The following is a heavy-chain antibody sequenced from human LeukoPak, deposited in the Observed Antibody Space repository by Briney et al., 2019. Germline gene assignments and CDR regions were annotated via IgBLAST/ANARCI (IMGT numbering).Heavy chain of an antibody. CDR1: GYTFTSYG. V-gene: IGHV1-18*01. CDR2: ISAYNGNT. CDR3: ARRSYFWGTYRPYDAFDI. J-gene: IGHJ3*02. Sequence: ASVKVSCKASGYTFTSYGISWVRQAPGQGLEWMGWISAYNGNTNYPQKLQCRLTMATDTSTSTAYMELRSLRSDDTAVYYCARRSYFWGTYRPYDAFDIWGQGTMVTVSS. D-gene: IGHD3-16*02.